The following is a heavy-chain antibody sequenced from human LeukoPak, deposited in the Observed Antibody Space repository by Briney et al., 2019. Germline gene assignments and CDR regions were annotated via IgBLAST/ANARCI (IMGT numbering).Heavy chain of an antibody. V-gene: IGHV4-59*01. D-gene: IGHD2-2*01. CDR3: AKSGTRVPAAATYYYYYYMDV. CDR2: IYYSGST. Sequence: SETLSLTCTVSGGSISSYYWSWIRQPPGKGLEWIGYIYYSGSTDYNPPLKSRVTISVDTSKNQFSLKLSSVTAADTAVYYCAKSGTRVPAAATYYYYYYMDVWGKGTTVTVSS. CDR1: GGSISSYY. J-gene: IGHJ6*03.